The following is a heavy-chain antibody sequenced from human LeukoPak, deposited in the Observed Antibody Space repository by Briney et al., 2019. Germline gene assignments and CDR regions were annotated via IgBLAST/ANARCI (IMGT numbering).Heavy chain of an antibody. V-gene: IGHV4-59*01. CDR3: ARSSESYDSSGYYSYYFDY. CDR1: GGSISSYY. Sequence: SETLSLTCTVSGGSISSYYWSWIRQPPGKGLEWIGYIYYSGSTHYNPSLKSRVTISVDTSKNQFSLKLRSVTAANTAVYYCARSSESYDSSGYYSYYFDYWGQGTLVTVSS. D-gene: IGHD3-22*01. CDR2: IYYSGST. J-gene: IGHJ4*02.